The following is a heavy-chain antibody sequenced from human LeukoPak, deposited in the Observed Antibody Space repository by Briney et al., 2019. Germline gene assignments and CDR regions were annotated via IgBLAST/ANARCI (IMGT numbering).Heavy chain of an antibody. CDR1: GYTFGGFY. D-gene: IGHD6-13*01. V-gene: IGHV1-2*02. CDR2: INPNSGAT. J-gene: IGHJ6*02. Sequence: ASVKVSCKASGYTFGGFYMHWVRQAPGQGLEWMGWINPNSGATNYAQKFQVRVTMTGDPSINTVYVELSRLRSDDTAVYYCARPQVWYGVKGGMDVWGQGTTVTVSS. CDR3: ARPQVWYGVKGGMDV.